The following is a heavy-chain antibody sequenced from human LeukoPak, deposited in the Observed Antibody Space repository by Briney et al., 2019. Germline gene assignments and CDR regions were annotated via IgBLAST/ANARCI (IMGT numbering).Heavy chain of an antibody. D-gene: IGHD4-23*01. Sequence: KASETLSLTCAVYGGSFSGYYWSWIRQPPGKGLEWIGEINHSGSTNYNPSLKSRVTISIDTSKNQFSLKLSSVTAADTAVYYCARGGGTDYWGQGTPVTVSS. CDR2: INHSGST. V-gene: IGHV4-34*01. CDR3: ARGGGTDY. J-gene: IGHJ4*02. CDR1: GGSFSGYY.